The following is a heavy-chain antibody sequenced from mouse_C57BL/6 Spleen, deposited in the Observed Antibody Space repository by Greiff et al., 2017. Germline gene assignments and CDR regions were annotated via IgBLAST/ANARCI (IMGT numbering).Heavy chain of an antibody. CDR3: TRLRYYGSSS. V-gene: IGHV1-15*01. CDR1: GYTFTDYE. CDR2: IDPETGGT. J-gene: IGHJ2*01. D-gene: IGHD1-1*01. Sequence: QVQLKQSGAELVRPGASVTLSCKASGYTFTDYEMHWVKQTPVHGLEWIGAIDPETGGTAYNQKFKGKAILTADKSSSTAYMELRSLTSEDSAVYYCTRLRYYGSSSWGQGTTLTVSS.